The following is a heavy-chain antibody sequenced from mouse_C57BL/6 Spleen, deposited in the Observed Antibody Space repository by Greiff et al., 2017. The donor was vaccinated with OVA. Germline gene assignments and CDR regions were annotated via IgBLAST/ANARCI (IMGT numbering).Heavy chain of an antibody. V-gene: IGHV5-17*01. CDR1: GFTFSDYG. D-gene: IGHD4-1*01. CDR2: ISSGSSTI. CDR3: ARPANWAWFAY. J-gene: IGHJ3*01. Sequence: EVKLVESGGGLVKPGGSLKLSCAASGFTFSDYGMHWVRQAPEKGLEWVAYISSGSSTIYYADTVKGRFTISRDKAKNTLFLQMTSLRAEDTAMYYCARPANWAWFAYWGQGTLVTGSA.